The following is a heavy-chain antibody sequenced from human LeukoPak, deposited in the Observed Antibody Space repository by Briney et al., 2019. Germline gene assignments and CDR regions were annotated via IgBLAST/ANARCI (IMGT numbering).Heavy chain of an antibody. D-gene: IGHD1-26*01. J-gene: IGHJ4*02. Sequence: PGGSLRLSCAASGFTLRSYAMHWVRQAPGKGLEWVSAISGSGGSTYYADSVKGRFTISRDNSKNMLYLQMNSLRAEDTAVYYCAIRNIVGATSFDYWGQGTLVTVSS. CDR1: GFTLRSYA. V-gene: IGHV3-23*01. CDR2: ISGSGGST. CDR3: AIRNIVGATSFDY.